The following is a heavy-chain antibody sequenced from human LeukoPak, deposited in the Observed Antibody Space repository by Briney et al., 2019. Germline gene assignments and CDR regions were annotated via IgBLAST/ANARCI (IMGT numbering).Heavy chain of an antibody. J-gene: IGHJ4*02. D-gene: IGHD2-21*02. Sequence: GGSLRLSRVASRFTFSSYSMNWVRQAPGKGLEWVSSISTSSYIHYADSVKGRFTISRDNAKNSLYLQMKSLRAEDTAVYYCAKDGTYCGGDCYTNFDYWGQGTLVTVSS. CDR2: ISTSSYI. CDR1: RFTFSSYS. V-gene: IGHV3-21*01. CDR3: AKDGTYCGGDCYTNFDY.